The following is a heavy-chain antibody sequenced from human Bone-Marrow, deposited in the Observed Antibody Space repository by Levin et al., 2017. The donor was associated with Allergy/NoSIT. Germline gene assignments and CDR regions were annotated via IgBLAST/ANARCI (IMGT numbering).Heavy chain of an antibody. CDR2: ISGSGGST. V-gene: IGHV3-23*01. D-gene: IGHD3-3*01. J-gene: IGHJ3*02. CDR1: GFTFSSYA. Sequence: GESLKISCAASGFTFSSYAMSWVRQAPGKGLEWVSAISGSGGSTYYADSVKGRFTISRDNSKNTLYLQMNSLRAEDTAVYYCAKDLGFWSGYYSAFDIWGQGTMVTVSS. CDR3: AKDLGFWSGYYSAFDI.